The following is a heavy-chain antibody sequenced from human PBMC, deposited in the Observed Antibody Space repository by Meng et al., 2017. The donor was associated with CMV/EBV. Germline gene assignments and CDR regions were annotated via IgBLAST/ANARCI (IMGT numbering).Heavy chain of an antibody. CDR2: ISYDGSNK. CDR3: TTDPTFTYYDFWSGYYTDY. Sequence: GESLKISCAASGFTFSSYAMHWVRQAPGKGLEWVAVISYDGSNKYYADSVKGRFTISRDNSKNTLYLQMNSLRAEDTAVYYCTTDPTFTYYDFWSGYYTDYWGQGTLVTVSS. CDR1: GFTFSSYA. D-gene: IGHD3-3*01. V-gene: IGHV3-30-3*01. J-gene: IGHJ4*02.